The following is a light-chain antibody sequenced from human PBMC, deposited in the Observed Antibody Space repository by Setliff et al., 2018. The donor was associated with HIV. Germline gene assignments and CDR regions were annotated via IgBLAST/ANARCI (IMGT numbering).Light chain of an antibody. Sequence: QSALTQPASVSGSPGQSITISCTGTSSDVGGYNYVSWYQQHPGKAPKLRIYEVSNRPSGVSNRFSGSKSGNTASLTISGLQAEDDADYYCSSYTSSSTYVFGSGTKVTV. V-gene: IGLV2-14*01. J-gene: IGLJ1*01. CDR1: SSDVGGYNY. CDR2: EVS. CDR3: SSYTSSSTYV.